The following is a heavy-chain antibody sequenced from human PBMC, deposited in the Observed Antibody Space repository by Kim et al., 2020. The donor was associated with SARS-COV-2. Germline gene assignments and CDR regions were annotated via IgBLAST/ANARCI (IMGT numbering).Heavy chain of an antibody. Sequence: GGSLRLSCAASGFTFSSYGIHWVRQAPGKGLEWVAVIWYDGSNKYYADSVKGRFTISRDNSKNTLYLQMNSLRAEETAVYYCAKEGGITMVRGVIPLYYDGMDVWGQGTTVTVSS. J-gene: IGHJ6*02. CDR3: AKEGGITMVRGVIPLYYDGMDV. CDR2: IWYDGSNK. D-gene: IGHD3-10*01. CDR1: GFTFSSYG. V-gene: IGHV3-33*06.